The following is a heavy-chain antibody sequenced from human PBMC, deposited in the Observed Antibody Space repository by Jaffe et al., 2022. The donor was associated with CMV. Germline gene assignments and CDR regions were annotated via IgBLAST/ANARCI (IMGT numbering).Heavy chain of an antibody. Sequence: QVQLVQSGAEVKKPGASVKVSCKASGYTFTGYYMHWVRQAPGQGLEWMGWINPNSGGTNYAQKFQGRVTMTRDTSISTAYMELSRLRSDDTAVYYCARNYYGSGSYRASSNWFDPWGQGTLVTVSS. CDR2: INPNSGGT. V-gene: IGHV1-2*02. D-gene: IGHD3-10*01. CDR3: ARNYYGSGSYRASSNWFDP. J-gene: IGHJ5*02. CDR1: GYTFTGYY.